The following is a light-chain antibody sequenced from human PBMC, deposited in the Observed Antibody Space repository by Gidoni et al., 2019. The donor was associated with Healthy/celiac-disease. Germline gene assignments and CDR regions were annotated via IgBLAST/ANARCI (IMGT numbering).Light chain of an antibody. CDR1: QSVSSSY. CDR3: QQYGSSPWT. V-gene: IGKV3-20*01. Sequence: VLPRSPGTLSLSPGESATLSCRASQSVSSSYLAWYQQKPGQAPRLLIYGASSRATGIPDRFSGSGSGTDFTLTISRLEPEDFAVYYCQQYGSSPWTFGQGTKVEIK. J-gene: IGKJ1*01. CDR2: GAS.